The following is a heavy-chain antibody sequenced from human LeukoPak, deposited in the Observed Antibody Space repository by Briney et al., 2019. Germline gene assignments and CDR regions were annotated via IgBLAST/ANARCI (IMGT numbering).Heavy chain of an antibody. CDR2: ISSSGTTI. CDR3: AKDESTSLFRYYFDY. D-gene: IGHD2-21*01. V-gene: IGHV3-48*03. J-gene: IGHJ4*02. Sequence: TGGSLRLSCAASGFTFSSYEMNWVRQAPGKGLEWVSYISSSGTTIYYADSVKGRFTISRDNAKNSLYLQMNSLRAEDTAVYYCAKDESTSLFRYYFDYWGQGTLVTVSS. CDR1: GFTFSSYE.